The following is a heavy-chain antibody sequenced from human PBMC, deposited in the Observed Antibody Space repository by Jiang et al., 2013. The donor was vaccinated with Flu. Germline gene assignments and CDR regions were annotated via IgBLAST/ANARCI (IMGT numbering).Heavy chain of an antibody. V-gene: IGHV6-1*01. D-gene: IGHD3-22*01. CDR1: GDSVSSNSVA. CDR3: ARAAYDSSGSCFDY. J-gene: IGHJ4*02. Sequence: QTLSLTCAISGDSVSSNSVAWNWIRQSPSRGLEWLGRTYYRSKWYNDYAVSVKSRITINPDTSKNQFSLQLNSVTPEDTAVYYCARAAYDSSGSCFDYWGQGTLVTVSS. CDR2: TYYRSKWYN.